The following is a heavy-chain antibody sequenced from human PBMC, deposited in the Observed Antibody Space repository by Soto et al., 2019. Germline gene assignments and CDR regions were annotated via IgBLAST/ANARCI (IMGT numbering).Heavy chain of an antibody. CDR2: IFHSGST. CDR3: ARAQSGGYYSFDY. Sequence: PSDTLSLTCAVSGGSISSGDYSWNWIRQPPGKGLEWIGYIFHSGSTYYNPSLKSRVTISVDRSKNHFSLRLSSVTAADTAVYYCARAQSGGYYSFDYWGQGILVTVSS. J-gene: IGHJ4*02. V-gene: IGHV4-30-2*01. D-gene: IGHD3-22*01. CDR1: GGSISSGDYS.